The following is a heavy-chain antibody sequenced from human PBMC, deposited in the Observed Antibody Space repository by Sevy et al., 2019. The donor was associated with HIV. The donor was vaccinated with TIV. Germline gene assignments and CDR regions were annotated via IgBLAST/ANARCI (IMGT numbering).Heavy chain of an antibody. D-gene: IGHD3-10*01. V-gene: IGHV3-74*01. J-gene: IGHJ4*02. CDR2: INSDGSST. CDR3: ARGTTMVQGALDY. Sequence: GGSLRLSCAASGFTFSSYWMHWVRQAPGKGLVWVSGINSDGSSTSYADSVKGRFTISRDNAKNTLYLQMNSLRAEDTAVYYCARGTTMVQGALDYWGQGTLVTVSS. CDR1: GFTFSSYW.